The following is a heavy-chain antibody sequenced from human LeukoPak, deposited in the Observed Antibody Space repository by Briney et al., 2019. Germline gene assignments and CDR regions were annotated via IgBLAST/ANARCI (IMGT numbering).Heavy chain of an antibody. V-gene: IGHV1-18*01. D-gene: IGHD6-13*01. J-gene: IGHJ5*02. Sequence: ASVKVSCKASGYTFTSYGISWVRQAPGQGLEWMGWISAYNGNTNYAQKLQGRVTMTTDTSTSTAYMELRSLRSDDTAVYYCARTTAAAGTVSNWFDPWGQGTLVTVSS. CDR1: GYTFTSYG. CDR3: ARTTAAAGTVSNWFDP. CDR2: ISAYNGNT.